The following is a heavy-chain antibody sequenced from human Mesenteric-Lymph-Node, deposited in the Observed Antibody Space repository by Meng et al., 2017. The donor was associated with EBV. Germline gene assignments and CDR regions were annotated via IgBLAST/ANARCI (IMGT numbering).Heavy chain of an antibody. V-gene: IGHV2-5*02. CDR3: AHRPPYNSGWAHFDF. CDR2: IFWDDDK. Sequence: QITLKESGXTLVKXXXTLTLTCXFSGFSLSTSEEGVGWIRQPPGKALEWLALIFWDDDKRYSPSLKNRLTITKDTSKNQVVLTMTNMDPVDTATYYCAHRPPYNSGWAHFDFWGQGSLVTVSS. D-gene: IGHD6-19*01. J-gene: IGHJ4*02. CDR1: GFSLSTSEEG.